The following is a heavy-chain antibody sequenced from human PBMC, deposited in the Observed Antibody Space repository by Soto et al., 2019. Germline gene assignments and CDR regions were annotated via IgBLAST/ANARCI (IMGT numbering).Heavy chain of an antibody. V-gene: IGHV1-69*02. CDR1: GGIFTSHT. Sequence: QVPLVQSGAEVKKPGSSVSVSCKASGGIFTSHTISWVRQAPGQGLEWVGRIIPILGMSNYAQKFQGRVSIIADKSTSTAYMELSSLRSDDTAVYYCAKSYGSGSRPFDYWGQGTLVTVSS. CDR3: AKSYGSGSRPFDY. CDR2: IIPILGMS. D-gene: IGHD3-10*01. J-gene: IGHJ4*02.